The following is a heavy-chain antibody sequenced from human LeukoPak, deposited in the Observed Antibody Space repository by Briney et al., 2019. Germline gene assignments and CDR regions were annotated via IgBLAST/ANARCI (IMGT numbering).Heavy chain of an antibody. CDR1: GFSFSNYG. CDR3: AKDRRSYGGTSFDS. V-gene: IGHV3-23*01. J-gene: IGHJ4*02. D-gene: IGHD4-23*01. CDR2: ISDST. Sequence: GGSLRLSCAVSGFSFSNYGMSWVRQAPGEGLEWVSAISDSTWYADSVKGRFTISRDSSQNTVYLQMNSLRAEDTAVYYCAKDRRSYGGTSFDSWGQGTLVTVSS.